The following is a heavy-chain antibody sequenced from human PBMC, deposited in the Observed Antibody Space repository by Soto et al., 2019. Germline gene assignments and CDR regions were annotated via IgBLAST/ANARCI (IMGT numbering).Heavy chain of an antibody. V-gene: IGHV3-23*01. CDR3: AKDIRQAGSCLDY. CDR1: GFTFSSYA. CDR2: ISGSGGSR. J-gene: IGHJ4*02. Sequence: EVQLLESGGGLVQPGGSLRLSCAASGFTFSSYATSWVRQVPGKWLEWVSTISGSGGSRYYADSVEGRFTISRDNSKNTLYLQMNSLRAEDTAAYYCAKDIRQAGSCLDYWGQGTLVTVSS. D-gene: IGHD2-15*01.